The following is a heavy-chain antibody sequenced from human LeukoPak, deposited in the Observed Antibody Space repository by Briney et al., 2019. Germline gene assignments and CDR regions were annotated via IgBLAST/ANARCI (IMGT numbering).Heavy chain of an antibody. CDR3: AREEYYYDSSGYYYFDY. V-gene: IGHV4-59*01. J-gene: IGHJ4*02. Sequence: SETLSLTCTVSGGSISSYYWSWIRQPPGKGLEWIGYIYYSGSTNYNPSLKSRVTISVDTSKNQFSLKLSSVTAADTAVYYCAREEYYYDSSGYYYFDYWGQGTLVTVSS. D-gene: IGHD3-22*01. CDR2: IYYSGST. CDR1: GGSISSYY.